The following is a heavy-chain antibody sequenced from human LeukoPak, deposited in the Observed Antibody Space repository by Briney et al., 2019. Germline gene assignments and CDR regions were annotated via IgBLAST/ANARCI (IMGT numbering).Heavy chain of an antibody. CDR3: AREGLGGWLQLSGAYFDY. D-gene: IGHD5-24*01. CDR1: GGSISSNSYY. CDR2: IYYSGST. J-gene: IGHJ4*02. Sequence: PSETLSLTCAVSGGSISSNSYYWGWIRQPPGKGLEWIGNIYYSGSTYYNPSLKSRVTISIDTSKNQFSLKLSSVTAADTAVYYCAREGLGGWLQLSGAYFDYWGQGTLVTVSS. V-gene: IGHV4-39*07.